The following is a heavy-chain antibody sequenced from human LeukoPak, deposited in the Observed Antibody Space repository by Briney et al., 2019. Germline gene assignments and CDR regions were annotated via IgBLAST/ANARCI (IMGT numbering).Heavy chain of an antibody. V-gene: IGHV3-30-3*01. CDR2: ISYDGSSK. CDR3: ARGYYYDSSGYYSTFDY. J-gene: IGHJ4*02. CDR1: GFTFSSYA. D-gene: IGHD3-22*01. Sequence: GRSLRLSCAASGFTFSSYAMHWVRQAPGQGLEWVAVISYDGSSKYYADSVKGRFTISRDNSKNTLYLQMNSLRADDTAVYYCARGYYYDSSGYYSTFDYWGQGTLVTVSS.